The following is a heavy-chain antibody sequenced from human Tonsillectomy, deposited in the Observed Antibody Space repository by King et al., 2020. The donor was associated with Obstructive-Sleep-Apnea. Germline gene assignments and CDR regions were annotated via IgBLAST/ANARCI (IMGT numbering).Heavy chain of an antibody. V-gene: IGHV3-9*01. Sequence: VQLVESGGGLVQPGRSLRVSCAASGFTFDDYAMHWVRQAPGKGLEWVSGISWNSGSIGYADSVRGRFTISRDNSKNSLFLQMNSLRVEDTALYYCVKDKNSGWYVDYFDYWGQGTLVTVSS. D-gene: IGHD6-19*01. CDR1: GFTFDDYA. J-gene: IGHJ4*02. CDR2: ISWNSGSI. CDR3: VKDKNSGWYVDYFDY.